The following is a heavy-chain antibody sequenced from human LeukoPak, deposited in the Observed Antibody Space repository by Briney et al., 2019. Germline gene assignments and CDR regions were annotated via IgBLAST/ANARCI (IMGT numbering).Heavy chain of an antibody. V-gene: IGHV4-4*07. J-gene: IGHJ6*03. D-gene: IGHD6-6*01. CDR3: ARDFKDSSSSLVYYYYYYIDV. Sequence: PSETLSLTCTVSGGSISSYYWSWIRQPAGKGLEWIGRIYTSGSTNYNPSLKSRVTMSVDTSKNQFSLKLSSVTAADTAVYYCARDFKDSSSSLVYYYYYYIDVWGKGTTVTVSS. CDR1: GGSISSYY. CDR2: IYTSGST.